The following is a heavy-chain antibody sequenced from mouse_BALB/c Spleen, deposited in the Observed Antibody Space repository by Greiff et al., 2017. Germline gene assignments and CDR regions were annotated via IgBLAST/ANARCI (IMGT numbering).Heavy chain of an antibody. J-gene: IGHJ1*01. D-gene: IGHD1-1*01. CDR3: ARGTYGSGYFDV. CDR2: ISSGGST. Sequence: EVKVVESGGGLVKPGGSLKLSCAASGFTFSSYAMSWVRQTPEKRLEWVASISSGGSTYYPDSVKGRFTISRDNARNILYLQMSSLRSEDTAMYYCARGTYGSGYFDVWGAGTTVTVSS. V-gene: IGHV5-6-5*01. CDR1: GFTFSSYA.